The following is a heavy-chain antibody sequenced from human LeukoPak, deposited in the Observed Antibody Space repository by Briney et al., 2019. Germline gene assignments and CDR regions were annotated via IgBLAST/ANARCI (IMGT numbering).Heavy chain of an antibody. J-gene: IGHJ6*02. V-gene: IGHV3-64*04. Sequence: GGSLRLSCSTSGFTFSIYTMYWVRQAPGKGLEYVSTISGSGLGGATYYADSAKGRFTISRDNSKNTLYLQMNSLRAEDTAVYYCARDLPGGTLSYYYYGMDVWGQGTTVTVSS. CDR1: GFTFSIYT. D-gene: IGHD2-15*01. CDR3: ARDLPGGTLSYYYYGMDV. CDR2: ISGSGLGGAT.